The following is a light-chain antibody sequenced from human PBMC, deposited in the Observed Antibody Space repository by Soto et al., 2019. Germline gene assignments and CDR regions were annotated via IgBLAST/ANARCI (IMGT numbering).Light chain of an antibody. CDR2: DAS. CDR3: QQYDNLPIT. V-gene: IGKV1-5*01. Sequence: DIQMTQSASTLSASEGDRVTVTCRASQSISSWLAWYQQRKGKAPKILIYDASSLESGVPSRFRGIGSGTEFTLPLSRLQPEDIETYYCQQYDNLPITFGQGTRLEI. CDR1: QSISSW. J-gene: IGKJ5*01.